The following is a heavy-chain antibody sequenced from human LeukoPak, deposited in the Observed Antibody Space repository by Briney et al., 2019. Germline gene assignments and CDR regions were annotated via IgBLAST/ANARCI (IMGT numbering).Heavy chain of an antibody. Sequence: GGSLRLSCAASGFTFSSYAMSWVRQAPGKGLEWVSAISGSGGSTYYADSVKGRFTISRDNSKNTLYLQMNSLRAEDTAVYYCAKKGYYDGSGYYMYYFDHWGQGTLVTVSS. D-gene: IGHD3-22*01. CDR1: GFTFSSYA. V-gene: IGHV3-23*01. CDR2: ISGSGGST. J-gene: IGHJ4*02. CDR3: AKKGYYDGSGYYMYYFDH.